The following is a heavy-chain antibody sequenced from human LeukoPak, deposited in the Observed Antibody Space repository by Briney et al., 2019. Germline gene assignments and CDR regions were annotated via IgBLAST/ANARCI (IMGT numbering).Heavy chain of an antibody. CDR3: AKIPLGGEAFDI. CDR2: ISYDGSNK. V-gene: IGHV3-30*18. CDR1: GFTFSSYG. J-gene: IGHJ3*02. D-gene: IGHD2-21*01. Sequence: PGGSLRLSCAASGFTFSSYGMHWVRQAPGKGLEWVAVISYDGSNKYYADSVKGRFTISRDNSKNTLHLQMNSLRAEDTAVYYCAKIPLGGEAFDIWGQGTMVTVSS.